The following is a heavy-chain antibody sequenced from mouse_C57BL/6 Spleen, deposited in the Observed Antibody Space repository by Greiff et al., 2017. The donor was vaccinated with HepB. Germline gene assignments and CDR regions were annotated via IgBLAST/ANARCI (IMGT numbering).Heavy chain of an antibody. Sequence: EVQLVESGGGLVKPGGSLKLSCAASGFTFSDYGMHWVRQAPEKGLEWVAYISSGSSTIYYADTVKGRFTISRDNAKNTLFLQMTSLRSEDTAMYYCARAIGYGSSYGFAYWGQGTLVTVSA. CDR1: GFTFSDYG. V-gene: IGHV5-17*01. CDR2: ISSGSSTI. J-gene: IGHJ3*01. D-gene: IGHD1-1*01. CDR3: ARAIGYGSSYGFAY.